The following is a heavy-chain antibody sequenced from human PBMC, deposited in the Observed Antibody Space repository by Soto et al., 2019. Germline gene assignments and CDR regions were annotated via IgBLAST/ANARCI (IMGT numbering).Heavy chain of an antibody. CDR2: MNPNSGNT. J-gene: IGHJ4*02. V-gene: IGHV1-8*01. D-gene: IGHD3-3*01. CDR3: ARSVTPAIFGVTLNY. CDR1: GYTFTSYD. Sequence: ASVKVSCKASGYTFTSYDINWVRQATGQGLEWMGWMNPNSGNTGYAQRFQGRVTMTRNTSISTAYMELSSLRSEDTAVYYCARSVTPAIFGVTLNYWGQGTLVTVSS.